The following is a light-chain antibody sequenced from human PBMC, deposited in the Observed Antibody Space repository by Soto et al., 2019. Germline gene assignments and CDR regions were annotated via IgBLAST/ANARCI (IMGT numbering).Light chain of an antibody. J-gene: IGKJ2*02. Sequence: DIQMTQSPSSLSASVGDRVTITCRASQSISTYLNWYQQKVGKAPKLLIYAASSLQRGVPSRFSCSGAVTDFTITLSSLQPEDFATYYCQQSYSTPRTFGQGTKLEIK. CDR3: QQSYSTPRT. V-gene: IGKV1-39*01. CDR1: QSISTY. CDR2: AAS.